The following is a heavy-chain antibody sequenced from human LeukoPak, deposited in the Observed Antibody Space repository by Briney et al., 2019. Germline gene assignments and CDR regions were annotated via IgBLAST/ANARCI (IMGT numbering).Heavy chain of an antibody. V-gene: IGHV3-23*01. Sequence: PGGSLRLSCAASGFTFSSYAMGWVRQAPGKVLEWVSAISGTGNRAYYADSVKGRFTISRDNSKNTLYLQMNSLRAEDTAVYYCAKWGCSGGSCYPFDYWGQGTLVTVSS. CDR1: GFTFSSYA. J-gene: IGHJ4*02. D-gene: IGHD2-15*01. CDR3: AKWGCSGGSCYPFDY. CDR2: ISGTGNRA.